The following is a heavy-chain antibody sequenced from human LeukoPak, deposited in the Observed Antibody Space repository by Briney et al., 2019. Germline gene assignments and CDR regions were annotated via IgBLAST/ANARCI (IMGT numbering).Heavy chain of an antibody. CDR3: ARWPFDFWRGYQFDY. CDR2: FDPEDGET. V-gene: IGHV1-24*01. CDR1: GYTLTELS. D-gene: IGHD3-3*01. Sequence: ASVKVSCKVSGYTLTELSMHWVRQAPGKGREWVGGFDPEDGETIYEQKFQGRVTMTEDTSTDTAYMELSSLRSEDTAVYYCARWPFDFWRGYQFDYWGQGTLVTVSS. J-gene: IGHJ4*02.